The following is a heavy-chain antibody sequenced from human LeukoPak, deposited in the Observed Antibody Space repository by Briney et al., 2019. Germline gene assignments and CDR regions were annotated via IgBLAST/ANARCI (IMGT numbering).Heavy chain of an antibody. V-gene: IGHV3-74*01. CDR2: LPPDELDI. J-gene: IGHJ5*02. CDR1: GFTFTNYW. Sequence: GGSLRLSCAASGFTFTNYWMHWVRQAPGMGLVWVSRLPPDELDIIYADSVKGRFTISRDNSKNTLYLQMNSLRAEDTAVYYCAKLGGDYGDYVWFDPWGQGTLVTVSS. D-gene: IGHD4-17*01. CDR3: AKLGGDYGDYVWFDP.